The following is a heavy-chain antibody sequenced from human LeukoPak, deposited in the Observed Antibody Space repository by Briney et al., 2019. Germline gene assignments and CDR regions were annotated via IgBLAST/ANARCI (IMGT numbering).Heavy chain of an antibody. Sequence: ASVKVSCKASGYSFARYGMSWVRQAPGQGPEWMGWISGSNGKTNYAQKFQGRVTLTTDTSASTAYMELRSLRSDDAAVYYCARSGRGTYYYFDWWGQGTLVTVSS. CDR3: ARSGRGTYYYFDW. CDR1: GYSFARYG. V-gene: IGHV1-18*01. CDR2: ISGSNGKT. D-gene: IGHD1-26*01. J-gene: IGHJ4*02.